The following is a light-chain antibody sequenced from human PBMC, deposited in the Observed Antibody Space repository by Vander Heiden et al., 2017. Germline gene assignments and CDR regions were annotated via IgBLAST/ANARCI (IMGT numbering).Light chain of an antibody. CDR3: AAWDDSLNGVL. V-gene: IGLV1-44*01. J-gene: IGLJ2*01. Sequence: QSVLTQPPSASGTPGQWITIACSGSSSNIGSNSVNWYQQLPVTAPKLLIYSNNQRPSGVPDRFSGSKSGTSASLAIGGLQSEDEADYCCAAWDDSLNGVLFGGGTRLTVL. CDR1: SSNIGSNS. CDR2: SNN.